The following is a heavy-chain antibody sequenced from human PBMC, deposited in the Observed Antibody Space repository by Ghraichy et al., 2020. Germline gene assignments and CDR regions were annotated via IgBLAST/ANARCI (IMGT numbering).Heavy chain of an antibody. Sequence: SVKVSCKASGGTFSSYAISWVRQAPGQGLEWMGGIIPIFGTANYAQKFQGRVTITADESTSTAYMELSSLRSEDTAVYYCARDNDVTTRPLYYYYGMDVWGQGTTVTVSS. CDR1: GGTFSSYA. D-gene: IGHD4-11*01. V-gene: IGHV1-69*13. J-gene: IGHJ6*02. CDR2: IIPIFGTA. CDR3: ARDNDVTTRPLYYYYGMDV.